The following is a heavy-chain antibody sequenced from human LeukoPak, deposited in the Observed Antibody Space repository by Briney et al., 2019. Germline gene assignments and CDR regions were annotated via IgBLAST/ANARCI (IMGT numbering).Heavy chain of an antibody. J-gene: IGHJ5*02. CDR1: GYTFTGHG. V-gene: IGHV1-18*01. Sequence: ALVKVSCKASGYTFTGHGISWVRQAPGQGLEWMGWISAYNGNTKYAQKFQDRVIMTTDTSTSTAYMELRSLRSDDTAMYYCARDMVVVLLWVGESSDSKDKWVDPWGQGTLVTVSS. CDR2: ISAYNGNT. D-gene: IGHD3-10*01. CDR3: ARDMVVVLLWVGESSDSKDKWVDP.